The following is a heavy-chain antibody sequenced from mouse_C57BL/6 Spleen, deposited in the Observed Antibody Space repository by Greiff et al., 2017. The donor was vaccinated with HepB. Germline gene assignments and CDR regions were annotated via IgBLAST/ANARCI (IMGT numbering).Heavy chain of an antibody. J-gene: IGHJ4*01. CDR2: INPGSGGT. D-gene: IGHD1-1*01. Sequence: VQLQQSGAELVRPGPSVKVSCKASGYAFTNYLIEWVKQRPGQGLEWIGVINPGSGGTNYNEKFKGKATLTADKSSSTAYMQLSSLTSEDSAVYFCARRGTTVVATFSYYAMDYWGQGTSVTVSS. CDR1: GYAFTNYL. CDR3: ARRGTTVVATFSYYAMDY. V-gene: IGHV1-54*01.